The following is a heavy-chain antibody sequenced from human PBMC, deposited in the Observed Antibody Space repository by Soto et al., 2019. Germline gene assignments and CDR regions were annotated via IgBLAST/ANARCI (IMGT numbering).Heavy chain of an antibody. CDR3: AKVRYSRPMGSDNGMDV. CDR1: RVAFSKFI. Sequence: SVKVSCKASRVAFSKFIVTWVRQAPGLGLEWVGGIIPIFGTANYAQKFQGRVTITADESTSTSYMEVNNLRSEDTAVYYCAKVRYSRPMGSDNGMDVWAEGNMVTV. CDR2: IIPIFGTA. V-gene: IGHV1-69*13. D-gene: IGHD1-26*01. J-gene: IGHJ6*01.